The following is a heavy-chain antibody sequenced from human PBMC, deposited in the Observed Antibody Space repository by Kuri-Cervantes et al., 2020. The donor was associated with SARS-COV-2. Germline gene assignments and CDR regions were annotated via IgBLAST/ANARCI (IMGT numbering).Heavy chain of an antibody. V-gene: IGHV3-23*01. CDR1: GFTFSSYA. D-gene: IGHD3-22*01. Sequence: GESLKISCAASGFTFSSYAMSWVRQAPGKGLEWVSAISGSGGSTYYADSVKGRFTISRGNSKNTLYLQMNSLRAEDTAVYYCAKVSGDMYYYDSSGYLDWGQGTLVTVSS. J-gene: IGHJ4*02. CDR2: ISGSGGST. CDR3: AKVSGDMYYYDSSGYLD.